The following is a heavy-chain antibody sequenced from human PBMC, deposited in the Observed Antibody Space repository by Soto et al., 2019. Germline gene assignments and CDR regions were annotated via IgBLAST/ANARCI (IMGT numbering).Heavy chain of an antibody. CDR3: AKKGGTSLYGIVY. CDR2: IYPGDSDT. V-gene: IGHV5-51*01. D-gene: IGHD2-2*01. CDR1: GYSFTNYW. J-gene: IGHJ4*02. Sequence: GESLKISCKGSGYSFTNYWIGWVRQMSGKGLEWMGIIYPGDSDTRYSPSFQGQVTISVDKSISTAYLQWSSLKASDTAMYYCAKKGGTSLYGIVYSGQGTKVTVYS.